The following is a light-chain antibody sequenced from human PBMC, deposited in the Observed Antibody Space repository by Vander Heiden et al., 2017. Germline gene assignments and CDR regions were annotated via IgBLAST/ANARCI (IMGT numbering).Light chain of an antibody. V-gene: IGKV3-11*01. J-gene: IGKJ4*01. CDR3: QQRTNWPLT. CDR2: DAS. Sequence: IALTQSPATLSLSPGERATLSCRASQSLSTYLAWYQHKPGRAPRLLIYDASNRAPGIPARFSASGSGTDFTLTISSLEPEDFALYYCQQRTNWPLTFGGGTRVEIK. CDR1: QSLSTY.